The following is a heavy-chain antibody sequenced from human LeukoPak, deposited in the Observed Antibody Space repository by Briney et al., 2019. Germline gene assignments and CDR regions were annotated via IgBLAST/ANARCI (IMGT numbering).Heavy chain of an antibody. Sequence: PGGSLRLSCAASGFTFSSYEVNWVRQAPGKGLEWVLYVSSGGSTIYYADSVKGRFTISRDNAKDSLYLQMNSLRVEDTAVYYCARGFYYMDVWGKGTTVTVFS. V-gene: IGHV3-48*03. CDR1: GFTFSSYE. CDR3: ARGFYYMDV. J-gene: IGHJ6*03. CDR2: VSSGGSTI.